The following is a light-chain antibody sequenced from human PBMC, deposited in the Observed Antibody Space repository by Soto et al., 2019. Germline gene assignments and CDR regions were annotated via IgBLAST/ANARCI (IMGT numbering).Light chain of an antibody. CDR3: AAWDDSLNGHVV. V-gene: IGLV1-44*01. Sequence: QSVLTQPPSASGTPGQGRPISCSGSNSKIGKNTVNWYQQLPRTAPKLLIYSNNQRPSGVPERFSGSKSGTSASLAISGLQSEDEADYYCAAWDDSLNGHVVFGGGTKVTVL. CDR1: NSKIGKNT. CDR2: SNN. J-gene: IGLJ2*01.